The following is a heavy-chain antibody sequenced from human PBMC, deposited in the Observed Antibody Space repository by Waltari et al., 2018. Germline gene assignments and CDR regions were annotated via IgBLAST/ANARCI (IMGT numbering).Heavy chain of an antibody. CDR3: ARDRRAYCGGDCPEGAFDI. CDR2: IIPILGIA. J-gene: IGHJ3*02. Sequence: QVQLVQSGAEVKKPGSSVKVSCKASGGTFSSYAISWVRQAPGQGLEWMGGIIPILGIANYAQKFQGRVTITADKSTSTAYMELSSLRSEDTAVYYCARDRRAYCGGDCPEGAFDIWGQGTMVTVSS. D-gene: IGHD2-21*01. V-gene: IGHV1-69*10. CDR1: GGTFSSYA.